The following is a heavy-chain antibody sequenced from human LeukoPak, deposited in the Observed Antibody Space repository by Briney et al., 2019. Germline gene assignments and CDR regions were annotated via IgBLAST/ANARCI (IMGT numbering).Heavy chain of an antibody. V-gene: IGHV3-48*04. CDR1: GFTFSTYG. Sequence: GGSLTLSCVGSGFTFSTYGIHWVRQAPGKGLEWLSYISSSRSNTIYYADSVKGRFTISRDDAKNSLYLQLNSLRAEDTAVYYCARDLYYYGSGNYVPGFPDYWGQGALVTVSS. D-gene: IGHD3-10*01. J-gene: IGHJ4*02. CDR3: ARDLYYYGSGNYVPGFPDY. CDR2: ISSSRSNTI.